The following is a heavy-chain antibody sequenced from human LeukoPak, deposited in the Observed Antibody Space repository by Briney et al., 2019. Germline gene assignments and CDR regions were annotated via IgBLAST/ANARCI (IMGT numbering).Heavy chain of an antibody. D-gene: IGHD2-2*01. Sequence: PSETLSLTCAVYGGSFSGYYWSWIRQPPGKGLEWIGEINHSGSTNYNPSLKSRVTISVDTSKNQFSLKLSSVTAADTAVYYCVRGHQKGYYYGMDVWGQGTTVTVSS. J-gene: IGHJ6*02. CDR2: INHSGST. V-gene: IGHV4-34*01. CDR3: VRGHQKGYYYGMDV. CDR1: GGSFSGYY.